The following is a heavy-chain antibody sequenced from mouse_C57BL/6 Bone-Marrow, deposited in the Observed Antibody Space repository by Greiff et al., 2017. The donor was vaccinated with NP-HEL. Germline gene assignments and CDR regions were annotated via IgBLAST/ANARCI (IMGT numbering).Heavy chain of an antibody. Sequence: EVQLQQSGAELVRPGSSVKMSCKTSGYTFPSYGINWVKQRPGQGLEWIGYIYIGNGYTEYNEKFKGKATLTSDTSFSTAYMQLSSLTSEDSAIYCCARTHIPMADYSKGGYFDVWGTGTTVTVSS. CDR1: GYTFPSYG. D-gene: IGHD2-5*01. J-gene: IGHJ1*03. CDR2: IYIGNGYT. CDR3: ARTHIPMADYSKGGYFDV. V-gene: IGHV1-58*01.